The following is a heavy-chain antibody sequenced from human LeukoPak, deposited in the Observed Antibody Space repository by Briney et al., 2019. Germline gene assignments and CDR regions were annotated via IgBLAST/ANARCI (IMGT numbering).Heavy chain of an antibody. CDR3: ANEIRPNDY. CDR2: IFSRSESI. V-gene: IGHV3-21*01. J-gene: IGHJ4*02. D-gene: IGHD4-17*01. CDR1: GFTFGAYT. Sequence: GGSLRLSCAASGFTFGAYTINWVRQAPGKGLEWVSCIFSRSESILYADSVKGRFTISRDNAKNSLYLQMDSLRVEDTAVYYCANEIRPNDYWGQGTQVTVSS.